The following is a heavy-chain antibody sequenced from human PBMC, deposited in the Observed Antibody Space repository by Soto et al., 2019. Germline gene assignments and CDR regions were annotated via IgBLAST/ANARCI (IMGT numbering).Heavy chain of an antibody. CDR2: IIPIFGTA. CDR3: AREGPTYYDRAAYYYGMDV. CDR1: GGTFSSYA. V-gene: IGHV1-69*06. D-gene: IGHD3-22*01. J-gene: IGHJ6*02. Sequence: SVKVSCKASGGTFSSYAISWVRQAPGQGLEWMGGIIPIFGTANYAQKFQGRVTITADKSTSTAYMELSSLRSEDTAVYYCAREGPTYYDRAAYYYGMDVWGQGTTVTVSS.